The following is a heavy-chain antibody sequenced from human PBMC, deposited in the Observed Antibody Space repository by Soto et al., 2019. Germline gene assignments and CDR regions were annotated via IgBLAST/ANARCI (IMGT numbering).Heavy chain of an antibody. J-gene: IGHJ3*02. CDR1: GFICSSYD. CDR2: ILVGGST. V-gene: IGHV3-23*01. D-gene: IGHD2-8*02. Sequence: GGSLRLSCAVSGFICSSYDMSWVRQAPGKGLAWVSTILVGGSTHYEDSVQGRFTISRDTSKNTVYLHMNSLTAGDTAVYYCAKATATGGGAFEIYGQGTMVTVSS. CDR3: AKATATGGGAFEI.